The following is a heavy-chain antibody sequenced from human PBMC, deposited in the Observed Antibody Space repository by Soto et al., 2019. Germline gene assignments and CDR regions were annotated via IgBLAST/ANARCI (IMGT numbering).Heavy chain of an antibody. Sequence: GGSLRLSCAASGFTFSSYAMSWVRQAPGKGLEWVSAISGSGGSTYYADSVKGRFTISRDNSKNTLYLQMNSLRAEDTAVYYCAKDLDRSNRTPQVNEYWGQGTLVTVS. D-gene: IGHD3-22*01. CDR3: AKDLDRSNRTPQVNEY. V-gene: IGHV3-23*01. CDR2: ISGSGGST. J-gene: IGHJ4*02. CDR1: GFTFSSYA.